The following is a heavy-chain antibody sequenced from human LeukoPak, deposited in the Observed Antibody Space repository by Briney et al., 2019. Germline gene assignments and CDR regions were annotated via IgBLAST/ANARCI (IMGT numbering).Heavy chain of an antibody. CDR3: ARGDRSYGYVY. Sequence: SETLSLTCTVSGGSISSSSYYWGWIRQPPGKGLEWIGSIYYSGSTYYNPSLKSRVTISVDTSKNQFSLKLSSVTAADTAVYYCARGDRSYGYVYWGQGTLVTVSS. J-gene: IGHJ4*02. CDR2: IYYSGST. V-gene: IGHV4-39*01. D-gene: IGHD5-18*01. CDR1: GGSISSSSYY.